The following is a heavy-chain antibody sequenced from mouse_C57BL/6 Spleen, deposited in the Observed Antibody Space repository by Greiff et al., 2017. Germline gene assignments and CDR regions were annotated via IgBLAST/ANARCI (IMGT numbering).Heavy chain of an antibody. CDR2: IHPNSGST. Sequence: QVQLQQPGAELVKPGASVKLSCKASGYTFTSYWMHWVKQRPGQGLEWIGMIHPNSGSTNFNEKFKSKATLTVDKSSSTAYMQLSSLTSEDSAVYYCARDGPHYFDYWGQGTTLTVSS. V-gene: IGHV1-64*01. CDR1: GYTFTSYW. J-gene: IGHJ2*01. D-gene: IGHD2-3*01. CDR3: ARDGPHYFDY.